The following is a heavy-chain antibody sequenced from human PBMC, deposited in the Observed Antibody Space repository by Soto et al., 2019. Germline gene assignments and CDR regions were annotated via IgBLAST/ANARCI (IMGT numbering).Heavy chain of an antibody. CDR1: GDIFTNFD. J-gene: IGHJ4*02. Sequence: QVQLVQPGAEVRKPGASVKVSCKASGDIFTNFDFNWVRQATGQGLEWIGWMRANSGDTGHDQKFQCRVRMTRDTSMSTAYMELSSLRAEDTAVYYCARYNYGQGFQVWGQGTLVFVSS. CDR2: MRANSGDT. V-gene: IGHV1-8*01. CDR3: ARYNYGQGFQV. D-gene: IGHD3-10*01.